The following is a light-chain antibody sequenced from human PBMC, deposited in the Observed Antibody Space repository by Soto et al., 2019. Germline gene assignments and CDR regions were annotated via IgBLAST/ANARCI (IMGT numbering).Light chain of an antibody. CDR3: HQYNNWPWT. Sequence: ETGMTQSPVTLSVSPGDTATLSCRASQRVSSHLAWYQQKPGQAPRLLIYAASTRATGIPVRFSGSGSETEFTLTIRSLQSEDSALYYCHQYNNWPWTFGQRTKVDIK. CDR1: QRVSSH. J-gene: IGKJ1*01. CDR2: AAS. V-gene: IGKV3-15*01.